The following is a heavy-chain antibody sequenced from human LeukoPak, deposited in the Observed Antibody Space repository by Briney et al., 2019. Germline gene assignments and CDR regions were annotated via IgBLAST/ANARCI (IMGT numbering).Heavy chain of an antibody. J-gene: IGHJ4*02. D-gene: IGHD2-2*01. CDR2: ISSDSSII. V-gene: IGHV3-11*04. CDR3: ANTEYQRLGTDY. CDR1: GFTFSDYY. Sequence: SGGSLRLSCAASGFTFSDYYMSWLRQAPGKGLEWVSYISSDSSIIYYADSVKGRFTISRDNAKNSLYLQMNSLRTEDTAVYYCANTEYQRLGTDYWGQGTLVTVSS.